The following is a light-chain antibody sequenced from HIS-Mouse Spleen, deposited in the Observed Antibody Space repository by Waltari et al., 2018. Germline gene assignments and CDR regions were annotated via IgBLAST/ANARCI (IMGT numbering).Light chain of an antibody. Sequence: SYELTQPPSVSVSPGQTARITCSGEALPKKYASWYQQKSGQAPVLVIYEDSKRPSGIPERFSGSSSGTMATLIISGAQVEDEADYYCYSTDSSGNHRVFGGGTKLTVL. V-gene: IGLV3-10*01. CDR3: YSTDSSGNHRV. CDR1: ALPKKY. J-gene: IGLJ2*01. CDR2: EDS.